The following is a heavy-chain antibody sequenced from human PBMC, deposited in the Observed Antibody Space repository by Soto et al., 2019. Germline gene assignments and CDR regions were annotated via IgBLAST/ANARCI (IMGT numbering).Heavy chain of an antibody. J-gene: IGHJ4*02. D-gene: IGHD6-13*01. CDR3: ARERAIAATGIFYY. V-gene: IGHV3-30*04. CDR2: TSYDGKNK. Sequence: QVQLVASGGGVVQPGGSLRLSCAASGFTFSNLVMHWVRQAPGKGLEWVAATSYDGKNKDYADSVKGRFTISRDNSKNTLYLQMNSLRHEDTAVYYCARERAIAATGIFYYWGQGTLVTVSS. CDR1: GFTFSNLV.